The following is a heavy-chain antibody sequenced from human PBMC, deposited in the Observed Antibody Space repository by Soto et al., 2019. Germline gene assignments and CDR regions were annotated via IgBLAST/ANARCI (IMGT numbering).Heavy chain of an antibody. D-gene: IGHD3-22*01. V-gene: IGHV3-21*01. J-gene: IGHJ4*02. CDR1: GFTFSSYS. Sequence: GGSLRLSCAASGFTFSSYSMNWVRQAPGKGLEWVSSISSSSSYIYYADSVKGRFTISRDNAKNSLYLQMNSLRAEDTAVYYCARGSVDYYDSSGYSLDFDYWGQGTLVTVSS. CDR3: ARGSVDYYDSSGYSLDFDY. CDR2: ISSSSSYI.